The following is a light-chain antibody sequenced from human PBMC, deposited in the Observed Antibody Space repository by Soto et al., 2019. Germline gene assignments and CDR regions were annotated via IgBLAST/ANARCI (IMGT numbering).Light chain of an antibody. CDR1: QDITSW. J-gene: IGKJ5*01. CDR2: AAS. V-gene: IGKV1-12*01. CDR3: QHDNCFPIT. Sequence: DIQMPQSPSSVSASVGDRVTITCRASQDITSWLSWYQQKPGKAPKLLIYAASSLQSGGPSRFSGSGSCTDFNLSISSLQPVDVATYYCQHDNCFPITFGHGTRLEIK.